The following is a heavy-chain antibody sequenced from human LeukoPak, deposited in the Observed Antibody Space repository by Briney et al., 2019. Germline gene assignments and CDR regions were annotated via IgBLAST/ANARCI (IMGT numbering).Heavy chain of an antibody. CDR2: ISARGGST. V-gene: IGHV3-23*01. CDR1: VFTFNSYA. D-gene: IGHD6-19*01. Sequence: GGSLRLSCAASVFTFNSYAMSWVRQVPGKGRECGSVISARGGSTYYADSVKGRCTISRDNSKNTLYLQMNSMRAEDTDVHYCAKARTSVAGKPEYFQHWGQGTLVTVSS. CDR3: AKARTSVAGKPEYFQH. J-gene: IGHJ1*01.